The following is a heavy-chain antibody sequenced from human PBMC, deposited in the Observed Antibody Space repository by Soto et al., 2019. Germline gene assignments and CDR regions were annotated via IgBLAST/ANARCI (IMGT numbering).Heavy chain of an antibody. CDR3: ASEGGFAQQLVRFVGYYYGMAV. J-gene: IGHJ6*04. D-gene: IGHD6-13*01. CDR2: IIPIFGTA. V-gene: IGHV1-69*12. CDR1: GGTFSSYA. Sequence: QVQLVQSGAEVKKPGSSVKVSCKASGGTFSSYAISWVRQAPGQGLEWMGGIIPIFGTANYAQKFQGRVTITADESTSKAYLELSSLRSEDTAVYYCASEGGFAQQLVRFVGYYYGMAVWGKRTTVTVSS.